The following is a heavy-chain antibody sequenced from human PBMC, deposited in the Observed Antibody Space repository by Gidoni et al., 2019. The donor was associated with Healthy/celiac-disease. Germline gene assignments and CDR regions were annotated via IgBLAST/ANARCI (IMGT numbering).Heavy chain of an antibody. D-gene: IGHD6-13*01. CDR1: GFSLSNARMG. CDR2: IFSNDEK. J-gene: IGHJ4*02. V-gene: IGHV2-26*01. CDR3: ARIRIAAAGPFVDY. Sequence: QVTLKESGPVLVTPTETLTLTCTVSGFSLSNARMGVSWIRQPPGKALEWLAHIFSNDEKSYSTSLKSRLTISKDTSKSQVVLTMTNMDPVDTATYYCARIRIAAAGPFVDYWGQGTLVTVSS.